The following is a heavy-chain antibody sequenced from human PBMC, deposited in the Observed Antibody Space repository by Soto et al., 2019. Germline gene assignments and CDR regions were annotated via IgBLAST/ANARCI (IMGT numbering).Heavy chain of an antibody. D-gene: IGHD6-13*01. Sequence: PGGSLRLSCAASGFTFSSYWMHWVRQAPGKGLVWVSSINSSRSNIYYADSVKGRFTISRDNAKNSLYLQMNSLRAEDTAVYYCARDSYSSSWYPGDAFDIWGQGTMVTVS. J-gene: IGHJ3*02. CDR1: GFTFSSYW. CDR3: ARDSYSSSWYPGDAFDI. V-gene: IGHV3-21*01. CDR2: INSSRSNI.